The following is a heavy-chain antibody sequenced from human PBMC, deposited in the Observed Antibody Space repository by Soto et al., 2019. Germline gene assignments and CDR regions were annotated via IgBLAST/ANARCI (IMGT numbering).Heavy chain of an antibody. Sequence: PSETLSLTCTVSVGSISSYYWSWIRQPPGKELEGIGYIYYSGSTNYNPSLKSRVTISVDTSKNQFSLKLSSVTAADTAVYYCARGAQRFAPADRQNYYYYGMDVWGQGTTVTVSS. V-gene: IGHV4-59*01. CDR3: ARGAQRFAPADRQNYYYYGMDV. D-gene: IGHD2-15*01. CDR2: IYYSGST. J-gene: IGHJ6*02. CDR1: VGSISSYY.